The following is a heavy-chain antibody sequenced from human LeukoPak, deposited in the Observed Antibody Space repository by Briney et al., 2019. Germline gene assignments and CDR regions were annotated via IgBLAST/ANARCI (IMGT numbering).Heavy chain of an antibody. CDR2: IYTSGST. J-gene: IGHJ4*02. D-gene: IGHD3-10*01. V-gene: IGHV4-61*09. CDR3: ARDRLRVFDY. Sequence: PSQTLSLTCTVSGGSISSGSYYWSWIRQPAGKGLEWIGHIYTSGSTNYNPSLKSRVTISVDTSKNQFSLKLSSVTAADTAVYYCARDRLRVFDYWGQGTLVTVSS. CDR1: GGSISSGSYY.